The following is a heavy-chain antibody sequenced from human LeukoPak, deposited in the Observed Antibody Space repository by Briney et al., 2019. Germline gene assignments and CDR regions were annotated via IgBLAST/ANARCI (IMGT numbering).Heavy chain of an antibody. CDR3: AKVRSTMIVVVPHGSDFDL. CDR1: GFTFSSYW. CDR2: IKKDGSEK. J-gene: IGHJ3*01. Sequence: GGSLRLSCAASGFTFSSYWMSWVRQAPGKGLEWVANIKKDGSEKYYVDSVKGRFTISRDNAKNSLYLQMNSLRAEDTAVYYCAKVRSTMIVVVPHGSDFDLWGQGTMVTVSS. D-gene: IGHD3-22*01. V-gene: IGHV3-7*01.